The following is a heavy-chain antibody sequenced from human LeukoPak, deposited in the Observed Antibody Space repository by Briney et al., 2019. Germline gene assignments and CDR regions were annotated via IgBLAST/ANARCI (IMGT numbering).Heavy chain of an antibody. CDR2: IYYSGST. J-gene: IGHJ6*03. Sequence: SETLSLTCTVSGGSISSSSYYWGWIRQPPGKGLEWIGSIYYSGSTYYNPSLKSRVTISVDTSKNQFSLKLSSVTAADTAVYYCARDREGGDFWSGYYYYYYYYMDVWGKGTTVTVSS. V-gene: IGHV4-39*07. D-gene: IGHD3-3*01. CDR1: GGSISSSSYY. CDR3: ARDREGGDFWSGYYYYYYYYMDV.